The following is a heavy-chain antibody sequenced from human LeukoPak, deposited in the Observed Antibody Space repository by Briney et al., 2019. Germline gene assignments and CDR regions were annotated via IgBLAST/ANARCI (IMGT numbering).Heavy chain of an antibody. CDR2: IKQDGSEK. V-gene: IGHV3-7*01. J-gene: IGHJ4*02. CDR1: GFTFSGKW. CDR3: ARGGRGDY. Sequence: GGSLRLSCAASGFTFSGKWMTWVRQPPGKGLEWVATIKQDGSEKNYVDSVKGRFTISRDNAKNSLYLQMNSLRAEDTAVYYCARGGRGDYWGQGTLVTVSS.